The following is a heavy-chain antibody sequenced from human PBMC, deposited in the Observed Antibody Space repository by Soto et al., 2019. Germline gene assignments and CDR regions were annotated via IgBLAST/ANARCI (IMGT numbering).Heavy chain of an antibody. CDR3: ARDRGYCSSTSCSQFGY. V-gene: IGHV3-74*01. CDR1: GFTISSYW. CDR2: INSDGSST. Sequence: GGPLRLSCAASGFTISSYWMHWVRQAPGKGLVWVSRINSDGSSTSYADSVKGRFTISRDNAKNTLYLQMNSLRAEDTAVYYCARDRGYCSSTSCSQFGYWGQGTLVTVSS. J-gene: IGHJ4*02. D-gene: IGHD2-2*01.